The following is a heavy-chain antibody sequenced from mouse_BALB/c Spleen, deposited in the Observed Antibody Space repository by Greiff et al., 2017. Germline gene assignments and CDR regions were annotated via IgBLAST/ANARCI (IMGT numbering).Heavy chain of an antibody. J-gene: IGHJ4*01. D-gene: IGHD2-10*02. CDR2: INPSTGYT. CDR3: ARGGMNAMDY. Sequence: QVQLQQSGAELAKPGASVKMSCKASGYTFTSYWMHWVKQRPGQGLEWIGYINPSTGYTEYNQKFKDKATLTADKSSSTAYMQLSSLTSEDSAVYYCARGGMNAMDYWGQGTSVTVSS. V-gene: IGHV1-7*01. CDR1: GYTFTSYW.